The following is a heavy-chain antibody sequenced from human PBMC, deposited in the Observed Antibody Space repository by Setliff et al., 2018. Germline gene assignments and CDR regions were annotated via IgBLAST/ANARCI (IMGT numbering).Heavy chain of an antibody. J-gene: IGHJ4*01. D-gene: IGHD3-22*01. CDR2: ISPDGTIT. CDR1: GFTFRKYW. CDR3: AKEIQARRGPVYDSSALAFDY. V-gene: IGHV3-74*01. Sequence: PGGSLRLSCGASGFTFRKYWMYWVRQVPGKGLVWVPRISPDGTITNYADSVKGRFTISRDNAKNTLYLHMNNLRADDTAVYYCAKEIQARRGPVYDSSALAFDYWGQGTLVTVSS.